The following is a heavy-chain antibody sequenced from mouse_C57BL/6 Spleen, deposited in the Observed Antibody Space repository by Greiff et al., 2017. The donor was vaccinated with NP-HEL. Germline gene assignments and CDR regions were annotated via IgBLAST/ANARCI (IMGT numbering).Heavy chain of an antibody. J-gene: IGHJ4*01. D-gene: IGHD1-1*01. V-gene: IGHV5-17*01. CDR1: GFTFSDYG. CDR2: ISSGSSTI. Sequence: DVMLVESGGGLVKPGGSLKLSCAASGFTFSDYGMHWVRQAPEKGLEWVAYISSGSSTIYYADTVKGRFTISRDNAKNTLFLQMTSLRSEDTAMYYCARDSRAAMDYWGQGTSVTVSA. CDR3: ARDSRAAMDY.